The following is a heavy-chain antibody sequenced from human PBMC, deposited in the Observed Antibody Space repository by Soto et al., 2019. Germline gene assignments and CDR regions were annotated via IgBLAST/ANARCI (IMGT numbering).Heavy chain of an antibody. CDR1: GFSLSTPGVG. CDR2: IYWDDDK. CDR3: AXSXDXXMALDY. D-gene: IGHD5-18*01. J-gene: IGHJ4*02. Sequence: QITLKESGPPLVKPTQTLTLTCTFSGFSLSTPGVGVDWIRQPPGKALEWLALIYWDDDKRYSPSLKSRLTITKDTSKNQVVLTMTNMDPVDTAXXXXAXSXDXXMALDYWGQGTLVTVSS. V-gene: IGHV2-5*02.